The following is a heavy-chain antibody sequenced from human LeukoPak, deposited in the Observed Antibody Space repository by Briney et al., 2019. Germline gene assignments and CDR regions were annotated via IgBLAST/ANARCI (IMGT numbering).Heavy chain of an antibody. CDR3: ARLKGYSSSYEVDY. J-gene: IGHJ4*02. V-gene: IGHV1-18*01. D-gene: IGHD6-6*01. CDR1: GFTFSSFW. CDR2: ISAYNGNT. Sequence: PGGSLRLSCAASGFTFSSFWMSWVRQAPGQGLEWMGWISAYNGNTNYAQKLQGRVTMTTDTSTSTAYMELRSLRSDDTAVYYCARLKGYSSSYEVDYWGQGTLVTVSS.